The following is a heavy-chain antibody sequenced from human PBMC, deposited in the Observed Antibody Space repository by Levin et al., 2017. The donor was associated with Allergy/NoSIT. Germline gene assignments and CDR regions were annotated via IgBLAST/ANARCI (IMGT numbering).Heavy chain of an antibody. CDR2: INPNSADT. D-gene: IGHD4-17*01. J-gene: IGHJ5*02. CDR3: ARDDYGDLDH. V-gene: IGHV1-2*02. CDR1: GYSFTGSY. Sequence: ASVKVSCKASGYSFTGSYIHWVRQAPGQGLEWMGWINPNSADTNYAQKFQDRVTMTRDTSISTAYMELSRLRSDDTAVYYCARDDYGDLDHWGQGTLVTVSS.